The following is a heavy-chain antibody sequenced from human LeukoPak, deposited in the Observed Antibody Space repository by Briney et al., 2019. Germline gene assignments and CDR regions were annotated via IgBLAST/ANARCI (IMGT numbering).Heavy chain of an antibody. D-gene: IGHD3-10*01. CDR3: AKDRGITYYFDY. CDR2: IWYGGSDK. J-gene: IGHJ4*02. CDR1: GFTFSSYG. V-gene: IGHV3-30*02. Sequence: GGSLRLSCAASGFTFSSYGMHWVRQAPGKGLEWVALIWYGGSDKYYADFVKGRFTISRDNSKNTLYLQMNSLRAEDTAVYYCAKDRGITYYFDYWGQGTLVTVSS.